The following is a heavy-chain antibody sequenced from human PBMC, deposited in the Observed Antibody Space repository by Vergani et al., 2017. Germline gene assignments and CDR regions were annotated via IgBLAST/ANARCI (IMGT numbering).Heavy chain of an antibody. CDR1: GYTFSNYY. D-gene: IGHD3-9*01. CDR2: INPSGGHT. Sequence: QVQVVQSGAEVKKSGASVKVSCKTSGYTFSNYYMHWVRQAPGQGLEWMGIINPSGGHTNYAKKFQGRVTMTSDTSTSPVYMELSSLRSEDTAIDYCARGDYGILTGYRYWGQGTLGTGSA. CDR3: ARGDYGILTGYRY. V-gene: IGHV1-46*03. J-gene: IGHJ4*01.